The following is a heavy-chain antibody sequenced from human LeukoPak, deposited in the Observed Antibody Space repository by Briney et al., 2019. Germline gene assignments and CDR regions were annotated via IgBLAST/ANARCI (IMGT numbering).Heavy chain of an antibody. D-gene: IGHD5-12*01. CDR1: GFTFSSYA. Sequence: PGGSLRLSCAASGFTFSSYAMSWVRQAPGKGLEWVSSISSSSSYIYYADSVKGRFTISRDNAKNSLYLQMNSLRAEDTAVYYCARGGAYSGYDGPLDYWGQGTLVTVSS. CDR3: ARGGAYSGYDGPLDY. CDR2: ISSSSSYI. J-gene: IGHJ4*02. V-gene: IGHV3-21*01.